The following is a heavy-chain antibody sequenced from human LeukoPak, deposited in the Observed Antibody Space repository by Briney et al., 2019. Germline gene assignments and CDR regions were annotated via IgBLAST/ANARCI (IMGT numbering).Heavy chain of an antibody. CDR1: GFTFSSYG. J-gene: IGHJ4*02. D-gene: IGHD3-22*01. CDR2: ISYDGSKT. Sequence: GGSLRLSCAASGFTFSSYGMHWVRQAPGKGLEWVAVISYDGSKTYYVDSVKGRFTISRDNAKNSLYLQMNSLRAEDTAVYYCAREGITSYYYDSNWGQGTLVTVSS. V-gene: IGHV3-30*03. CDR3: AREGITSYYYDSN.